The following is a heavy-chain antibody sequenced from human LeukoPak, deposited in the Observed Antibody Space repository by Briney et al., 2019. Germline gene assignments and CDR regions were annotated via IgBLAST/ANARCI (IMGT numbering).Heavy chain of an antibody. CDR3: ARETGELPYYSDY. CDR1: GGSISSCTYS. D-gene: IGHD3-10*01. J-gene: IGHJ4*02. CDR2: FSCSGST. Sequence: SETLSLTCSVSGGSISSCTYSWGWIRQPPGKGLEWIGSFSCSGSTYYNPSLKSRVTISVDTSKNQFSLKLSSVTAADTAVYYCARETGELPYYSDYWGQGTLVTVSS. V-gene: IGHV4-39*07.